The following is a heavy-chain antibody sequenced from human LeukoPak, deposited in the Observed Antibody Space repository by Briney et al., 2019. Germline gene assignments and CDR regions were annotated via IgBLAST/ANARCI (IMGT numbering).Heavy chain of an antibody. V-gene: IGHV4-39*07. CDR1: GGSISSRTDY. D-gene: IGHD6-19*01. CDR3: CGSGWFAGPFGY. J-gene: IGHJ4*02. CDR2: IYYSGST. Sequence: SETLSLTCTVSGGSISSRTDYWAWIRQPPGKGLEWIGSIYYSGSTYYDPSLKSRVTISVDTSKNQFSLKLTSVTAADTAVYYCCGSGWFAGPFGYWGQGALVTVSS.